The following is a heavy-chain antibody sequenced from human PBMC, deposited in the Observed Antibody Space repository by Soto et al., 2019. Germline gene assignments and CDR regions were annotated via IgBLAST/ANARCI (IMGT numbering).Heavy chain of an antibody. J-gene: IGHJ5*01. V-gene: IGHV4-30-2*01. CDR1: GDTISTGGYS. D-gene: IGHD5-12*01. CDR2: TYHSGNP. CDR3: SQGTYRGYLRYFDP. Sequence: QLQLQESGSRLVKSSETLSLTCAVSGDTISTGGYSWAWIRQPPGKALEWIGHTYHSGNPYYNPPLKSRVLISVERSKNHFSPKLGSVTAADPAGYYFSQGTYRGYLRYFDPLGPGTLGPFPS.